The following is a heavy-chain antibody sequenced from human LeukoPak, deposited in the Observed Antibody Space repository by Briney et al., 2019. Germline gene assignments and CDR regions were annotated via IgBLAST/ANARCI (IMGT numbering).Heavy chain of an antibody. J-gene: IGHJ4*02. CDR2: IIPIFGTA. CDR3: ATSGSYGY. Sequence: GASVKVSCKASGGTFSSYTISWVRQAPGQGLEWMGGIIPIFGTANYAQKFQGRVTITTDESTSTAYMELSSLRSEDTAVYYCATSGSYGYWGQGTLVTVSS. CDR1: GGTFSSYT. V-gene: IGHV1-69*05. D-gene: IGHD1-26*01.